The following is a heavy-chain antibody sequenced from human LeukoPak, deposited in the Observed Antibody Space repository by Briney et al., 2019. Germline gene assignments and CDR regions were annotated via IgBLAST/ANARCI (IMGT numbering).Heavy chain of an antibody. V-gene: IGHV1-46*01. Sequence: ASVKVSCKASGYTFTSYYMHWVRQAPGQGLEWMGIINPSGGSTSYAQKFQGRVTTTRDTSTSTVYMELSSLRSEDTAVYYCARERVADSSGYYYGRNAFDIWGQGTMVTVSS. CDR3: ARERVADSSGYYYGRNAFDI. J-gene: IGHJ3*02. D-gene: IGHD3-22*01. CDR1: GYTFTSYY. CDR2: INPSGGST.